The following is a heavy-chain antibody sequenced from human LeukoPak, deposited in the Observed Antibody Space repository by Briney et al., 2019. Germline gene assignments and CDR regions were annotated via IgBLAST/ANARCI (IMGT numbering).Heavy chain of an antibody. CDR2: IYYSGST. CDR3: ARGLSNFDY. J-gene: IGHJ4*02. V-gene: IGHV4-59*01. D-gene: IGHD3-10*01. CDR1: GGSFSNFY. Sequence: SETLSLTCAVFGGSFSNFYWTWIRQPPGKGLEWIGYIYYSGSTNYNPSLKSRVTISVDTSNNQFSLKLTSVTAADTAVYYCARGLSNFDYWGQGTLVTVSS.